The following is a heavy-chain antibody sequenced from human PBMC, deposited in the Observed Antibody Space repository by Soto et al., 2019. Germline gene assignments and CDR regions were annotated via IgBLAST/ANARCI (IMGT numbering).Heavy chain of an antibody. CDR1: EFTFSNPS. D-gene: IGHD3-3*01. CDR3: ITDPGLGITIFGVDNSYYGLDV. CDR2: IKSKTDGGTT. J-gene: IGHJ6*02. Sequence: PRGSLGPPCSAWEFTFSNPSIRGVLHGPGKGHELLRRIKSKTDGGTTDYAAPVKGRFTISRADSKNTLYLQMNSLKTEDTDVYYCITDPGLGITIFGVDNSYYGLDVWGQGTTVTV. V-gene: IGHV3-15*01.